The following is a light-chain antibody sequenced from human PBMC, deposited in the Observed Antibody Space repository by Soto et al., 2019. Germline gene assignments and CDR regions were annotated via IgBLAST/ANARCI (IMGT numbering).Light chain of an antibody. J-gene: IGKJ1*01. CDR1: QSVSNF. Sequence: EIVLTQSPATLSLSPGERATLSCRASQSVSNFLAWYQHKPGQAPRLLIYGASNRATDIPARFSGSGSGTDFTLTISSLEPEDFAAYYCQLSNNWPPRWTIGQGTKVEIK. CDR2: GAS. CDR3: QLSNNWPPRWT. V-gene: IGKV3-11*01.